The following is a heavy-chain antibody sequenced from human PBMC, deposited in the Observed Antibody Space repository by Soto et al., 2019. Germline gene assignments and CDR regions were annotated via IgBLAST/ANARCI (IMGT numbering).Heavy chain of an antibody. CDR1: GGSFSGYY. D-gene: IGHD6-19*01. CDR3: ARAEQWLPQVDY. J-gene: IGHJ4*02. V-gene: IGHV4-34*01. Sequence: PSETLSLTCAVYGGSFSGYYWSWIRQPPGKGLEWIGEINHSGSTNYNPSLKSRVTISVDTSKNQFSLKLSSVTAADTAVYYCARAEQWLPQVDYWGQGTLVTVSS. CDR2: INHSGST.